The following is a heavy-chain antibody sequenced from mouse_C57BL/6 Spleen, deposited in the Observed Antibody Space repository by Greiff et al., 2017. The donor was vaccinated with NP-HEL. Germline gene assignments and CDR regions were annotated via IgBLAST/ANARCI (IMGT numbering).Heavy chain of an antibody. V-gene: IGHV5-6*02. CDR1: GFTFSSYG. J-gene: IGHJ4*01. Sequence: DVKLVESGGDLVKPGGSLKLSCAASGFTFSSYGMSWVRQTPDKRLEWVATISSGGSYTYYPDSVKGRFTISRDNAKNTLYLQMSSLKSEDTAMYYCARQKLGGNYLYYAMDYWGQGTSVTVSS. D-gene: IGHD2-1*01. CDR3: ARQKLGGNYLYYAMDY. CDR2: ISSGGSYT.